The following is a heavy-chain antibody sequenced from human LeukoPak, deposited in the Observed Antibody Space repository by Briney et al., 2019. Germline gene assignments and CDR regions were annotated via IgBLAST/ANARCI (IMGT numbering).Heavy chain of an antibody. D-gene: IGHD6-6*01. CDR1: GFTFSSYW. CDR2: IKQDGSEK. CDR3: ASPEYSSSDSLDY. Sequence: PGGSLRLSCAASGFTFSSYWMSWVRQAPGKGLEWVANIKQDGSEKYYVDSVKGRFTISRDNAKNSLYLQMNSLRAEDTAVYYCASPEYSSSDSLDYWGQGTLVTVSS. V-gene: IGHV3-7*01. J-gene: IGHJ4*02.